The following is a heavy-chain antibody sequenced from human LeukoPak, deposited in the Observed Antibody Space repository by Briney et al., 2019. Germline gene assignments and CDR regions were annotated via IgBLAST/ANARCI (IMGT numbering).Heavy chain of an antibody. D-gene: IGHD6-6*01. CDR1: GFTFNDYW. CDR3: ARGAFDYISSSGEWMGDY. CDR2: IKQDGSRR. J-gene: IGHJ4*02. V-gene: IGHV3-7*01. Sequence: GGSLRLSRAASGFTFNDYWMTWFRQAPGKGLEWVANIKQDGSRRYYVDSVKGRFTISRDNAKNSLYLQMNNLRAEDTAVYYCARGAFDYISSSGEWMGDYWGQGTLVTVSS.